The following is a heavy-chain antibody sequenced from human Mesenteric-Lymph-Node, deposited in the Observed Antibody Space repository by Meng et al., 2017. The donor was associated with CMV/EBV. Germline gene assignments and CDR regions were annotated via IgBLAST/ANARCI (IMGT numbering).Heavy chain of an antibody. Sequence: SETLSLTCTVSGGSISSYYWSWIRQPPGKGLEWIGNIYYTGSTNYNPSLKGRVTISVDTSKNQFSLKLSSVTAADTAVYYCARGPPIAARYDYWGQGTLVTVSS. V-gene: IGHV4-59*08. CDR2: IYYTGST. CDR3: ARGPPIAARYDY. D-gene: IGHD6-6*01. CDR1: GGSISSYY. J-gene: IGHJ4*02.